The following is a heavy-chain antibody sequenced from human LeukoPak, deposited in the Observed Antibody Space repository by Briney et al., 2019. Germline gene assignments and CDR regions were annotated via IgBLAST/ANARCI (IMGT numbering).Heavy chain of an antibody. CDR3: AKDNVGELMGVFDM. V-gene: IGHV3-23*01. J-gene: IGHJ3*02. Sequence: SGGSLRLSCAASGLTFSNYAMSWVRQAPGKGREGVSAISGSGGSTYLADSVKGRFTISRDNSKNTLYLQMNSLRVEDTAVYYCAKDNVGELMGVFDMWGQGTMVTVSS. D-gene: IGHD3-16*01. CDR1: GLTFSNYA. CDR2: ISGSGGST.